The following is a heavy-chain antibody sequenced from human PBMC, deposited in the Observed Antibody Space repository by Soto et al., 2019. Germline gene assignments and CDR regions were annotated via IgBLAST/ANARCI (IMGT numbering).Heavy chain of an antibody. D-gene: IGHD3-3*01. J-gene: IGHJ4*02. CDR2: IVVGSGNT. V-gene: IGHV1-58*02. Sequence: SVKVSCKASGFTFTSSAMQWVRQARGQRLEWIGWIVVGSGNTNYAQKFQERVTITRDMSTSTAYMELSSLRSEDTAVYYCAADYDFWSGYPNFDYWGQGTLVTVSS. CDR1: GFTFTSSA. CDR3: AADYDFWSGYPNFDY.